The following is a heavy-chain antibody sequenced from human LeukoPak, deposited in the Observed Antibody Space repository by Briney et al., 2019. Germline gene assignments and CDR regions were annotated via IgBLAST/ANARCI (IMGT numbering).Heavy chain of an antibody. Sequence: PSETLSLTCAVYGGSFSGYYWSWIRQPPGKGPEWIGEINHSGSTNYNPSLKSRVTISVDTSKNQFSLKLSSVTAADSAVYYCARERPWMLYYYYYMDVWGKGTTVTVSS. CDR2: INHSGST. V-gene: IGHV4-34*01. CDR3: ARERPWMLYYYYYMDV. CDR1: GGSFSGYY. D-gene: IGHD2-2*03. J-gene: IGHJ6*03.